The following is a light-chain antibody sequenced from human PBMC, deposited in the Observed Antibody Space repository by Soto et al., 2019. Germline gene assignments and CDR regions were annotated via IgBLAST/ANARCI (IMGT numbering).Light chain of an antibody. CDR1: SSDIGGYNY. CDR2: DVS. V-gene: IGLV2-14*01. CDR3: SSYTISSTYF. Sequence: QSALTQPASVSGSPGQSITMSCTGTSSDIGGYNYVSWYQQHPGKAPKLMIYDVSHRPSGISNRFSGSKSGNTASLTISGLQAEDEAAYYCSSYTISSTYFFGTGTKLTVL. J-gene: IGLJ1*01.